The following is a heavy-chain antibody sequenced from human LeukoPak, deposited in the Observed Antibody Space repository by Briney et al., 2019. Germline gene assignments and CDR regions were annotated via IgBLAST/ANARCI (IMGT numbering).Heavy chain of an antibody. J-gene: IGHJ4*02. V-gene: IGHV3-53*01. D-gene: IGHD6-13*01. CDR1: GFTFSSYA. CDR3: ATTITAAGTGDY. CDR2: IYSGGST. Sequence: PGGSLRLSCAASGFTFSSYAMSWVRQAPGKGLEWVSVIYSGGSTYYADSVKGRFTISRDNSKNTLYLQMNSLRAEDTAVYYCATTITAAGTGDYWGQGTLVTVSS.